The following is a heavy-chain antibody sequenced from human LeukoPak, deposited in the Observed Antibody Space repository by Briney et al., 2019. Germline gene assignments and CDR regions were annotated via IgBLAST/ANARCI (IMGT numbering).Heavy chain of an antibody. CDR3: AKELLAGTVDY. D-gene: IGHD6-19*01. J-gene: IGHJ4*02. CDR2: ISYDGSNK. Sequence: VGSLRLSCAASGFTFSSYGMHCVRQAPGKGLEWVAVISYDGSNKYYADSVKGRFTISRDNSKNTLYLQMNSLRAEDTAVYYCAKELLAGTVDYWGQGTLVTVSS. CDR1: GFTFSSYG. V-gene: IGHV3-30*18.